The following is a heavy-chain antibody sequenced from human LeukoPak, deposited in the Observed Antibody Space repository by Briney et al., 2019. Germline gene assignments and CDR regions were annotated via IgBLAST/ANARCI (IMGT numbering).Heavy chain of an antibody. Sequence: SETLSLTCTVSGGSISSYYWSWIRQPAGKGLEWIGRIYTSGSTNYNPSLKSRVTMSVDTSKNQFSLKLSSVTAADTAVYYCASDYYYDDNLLDPRAFDIWGQGTMVTVSS. V-gene: IGHV4-4*07. CDR2: IYTSGST. J-gene: IGHJ3*02. CDR1: GGSISSYY. CDR3: ASDYYYDDNLLDPRAFDI. D-gene: IGHD3-22*01.